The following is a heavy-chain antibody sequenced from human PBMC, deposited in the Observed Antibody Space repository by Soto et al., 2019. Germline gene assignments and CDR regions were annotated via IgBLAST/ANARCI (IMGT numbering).Heavy chain of an antibody. V-gene: IGHV1-69*08. CDR2: IIPIIGII. CDR3: AGDPDSHYNDSHAYSSP. Sequence: QVQLVQSGAEVKKPGSSVKVSCKASGGTFSTYTITWVRQAPGQGLEWMGRIIPIIGIINYAQKFQGRVTITAENYPRKAYMERTRLRSADTAVYYCAGDPDSHYNDSHAYSSPWVQSTLVTVSS. CDR1: GGTFSTYT. J-gene: IGHJ1*01. D-gene: IGHD3-22*01.